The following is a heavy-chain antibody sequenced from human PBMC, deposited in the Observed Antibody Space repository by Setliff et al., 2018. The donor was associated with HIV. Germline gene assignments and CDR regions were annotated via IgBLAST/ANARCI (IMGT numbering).Heavy chain of an antibody. CDR3: ARSPLYSGYERYYFDY. CDR1: GDSINTHY. Sequence: PSETLSLTCTVSGDSINTHYWSWIRQPPGKGLEWIGCISHSGNTNFNPSLNSRVTISLDTSKNQFSLRLTSLTAADTAVYYCARSPLYSGYERYYFDYWSQGTLVTVSS. CDR2: ISHSGNT. D-gene: IGHD5-12*01. V-gene: IGHV4-59*11. J-gene: IGHJ4*02.